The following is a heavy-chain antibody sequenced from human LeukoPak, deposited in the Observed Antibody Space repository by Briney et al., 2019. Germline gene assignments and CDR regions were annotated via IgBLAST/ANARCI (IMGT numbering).Heavy chain of an antibody. Sequence: GGSLRLSCAASGFTVSSNYMSWVRQAPGKGLEWVANIKQDGSEKYCVDSVKGRFTISRDNAKNSLYLQMNSLRAEDTAVYYCARDDPTLFWSGSPFYWGQGTLVTVSS. CDR2: IKQDGSEK. CDR3: ARDDPTLFWSGSPFY. J-gene: IGHJ4*02. V-gene: IGHV3-7*01. D-gene: IGHD3-3*01. CDR1: GFTVSSNY.